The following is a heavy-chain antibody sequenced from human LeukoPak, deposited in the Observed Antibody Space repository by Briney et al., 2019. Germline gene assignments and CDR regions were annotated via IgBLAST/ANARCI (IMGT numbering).Heavy chain of an antibody. CDR3: ARAGYYRFDY. J-gene: IGHJ4*02. CDR2: MNGDGSTI. D-gene: IGHD4-17*01. V-gene: IGHV3-74*01. Sequence: GGSLRLSCAASGFTFTGSWMHWVRQVPGKGLLWVARMNGDGSTINYADSVKGRFTISRDDANNMLYLQMNSLKVEDMAVYYCARAGYYRFDYWGQGVLVAVSS. CDR1: GFTFTGSW.